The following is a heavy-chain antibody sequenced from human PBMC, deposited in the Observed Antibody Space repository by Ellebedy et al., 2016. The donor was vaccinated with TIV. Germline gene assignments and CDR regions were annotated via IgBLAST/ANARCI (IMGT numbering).Heavy chain of an antibody. CDR3: AKDADGKFDY. J-gene: IGHJ4*02. V-gene: IGHV3-30-3*01. CDR2: ISYDATNK. D-gene: IGHD5-24*01. CDR1: GFTFSTYA. Sequence: GESLKISXAASGFTFSTYAMHWVRQAPGKGLEWVAVISYDATNKYYANSVKGRFTISRDNSKNTLYLQMNSLRAEDTAVYYCAKDADGKFDYWGQGTLVTVSS.